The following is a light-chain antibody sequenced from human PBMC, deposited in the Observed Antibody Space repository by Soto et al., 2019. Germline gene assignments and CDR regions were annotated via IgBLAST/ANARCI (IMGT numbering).Light chain of an antibody. CDR3: SSYTSSSVYV. Sequence: QSVLTQPASVSGSPGQSITISCTGTSSDVGGYNYVSWYQQHPGKAPKLMIYDVSNRPSGVSNRFSCSKSGNTAALTISGLQAEDEADYYCSSYTSSSVYVFGTGTKLTVL. V-gene: IGLV2-14*01. CDR1: SSDVGGYNY. J-gene: IGLJ1*01. CDR2: DVS.